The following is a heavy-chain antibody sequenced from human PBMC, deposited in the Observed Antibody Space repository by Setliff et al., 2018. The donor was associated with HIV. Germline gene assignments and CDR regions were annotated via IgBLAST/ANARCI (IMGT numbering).Heavy chain of an antibody. D-gene: IGHD2-15*01. J-gene: IGHJ6*03. Sequence: SETLSLTCYVTDDPISSYYWSWVRQPAGKGLEWIGRLYVSGDTNYNPSLKSRVTMSLDTSKKHFSLKLKSVTAADTAVYYCALTGHRLLRGYMDVWGKGATVTVSS. CDR3: ALTGHRLLRGYMDV. V-gene: IGHV4-4*07. CDR2: LYVSGDT. CDR1: DDPISSYY.